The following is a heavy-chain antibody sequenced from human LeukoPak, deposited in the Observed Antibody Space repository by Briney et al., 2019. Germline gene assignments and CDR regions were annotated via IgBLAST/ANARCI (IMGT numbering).Heavy chain of an antibody. D-gene: IGHD6-6*01. CDR1: GGIFSSYA. V-gene: IGHV1-69*05. J-gene: IGHJ3*02. CDR3: ARQKDSSSLDAFDI. Sequence: SVKVSCKASGGIFSSYAISWVRQAPGQGLEWVGGINPIFGPANYAQKFQGRVTITMDESTSTAYMELGSVRSEDTAVYYCARQKDSSSLDAFDIWGQGTMVTVSS. CDR2: INPIFGPA.